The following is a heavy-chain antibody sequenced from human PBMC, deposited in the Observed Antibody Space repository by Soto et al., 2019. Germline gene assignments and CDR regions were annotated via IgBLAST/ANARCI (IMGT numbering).Heavy chain of an antibody. Sequence: SETLSLTCTVSGGSVSSGSYYWNWSRQPPGKGLEWIGYIHYSGTTNYNPSLKSRVTISVDTYKNQFSMKLSSVTAADTAVYYCARDFSSSPLGYWGQGTLVTVSS. CDR2: IHYSGTT. CDR3: ARDFSSSPLGY. V-gene: IGHV4-61*01. CDR1: GGSVSSGSYY. D-gene: IGHD6-6*01. J-gene: IGHJ4*02.